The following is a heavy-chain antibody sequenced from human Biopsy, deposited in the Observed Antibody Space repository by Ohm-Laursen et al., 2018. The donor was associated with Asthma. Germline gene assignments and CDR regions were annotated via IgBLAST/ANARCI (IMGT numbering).Heavy chain of an antibody. CDR2: ISWNSGDI. D-gene: IGHD3-22*01. V-gene: IGHV3-9*01. Sequence: SLRLSCAASGFSFDDCAMHWVRQAPGKGLEWVSSISWNSGDIDYADSVKGRFTISRDNAKNSLYLQMQSLRPEDAAFYYCAKSADYYDSTDYLDFWGRGALVTVSS. J-gene: IGHJ4*01. CDR1: GFSFDDCA. CDR3: AKSADYYDSTDYLDF.